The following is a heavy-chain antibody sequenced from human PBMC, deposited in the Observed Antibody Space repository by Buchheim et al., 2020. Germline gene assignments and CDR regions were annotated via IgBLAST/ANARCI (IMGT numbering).Heavy chain of an antibody. V-gene: IGHV4-30-2*01. J-gene: IGHJ5*02. CDR3: ARRMTGWFNP. CDR1: GGSISSGGYS. D-gene: IGHD3-9*01. Sequence: QVQLQQWGAGLLKPSQTLSLTCAVSGGSISSGGYSWSWIRQPPGKGLVWIGYIYHSGSTYYNPSLKSRVTISVHRSKNQFSLKLGSVTAADTAVYYCARRMTGWFNPWGLGTL. CDR2: IYHSGST.